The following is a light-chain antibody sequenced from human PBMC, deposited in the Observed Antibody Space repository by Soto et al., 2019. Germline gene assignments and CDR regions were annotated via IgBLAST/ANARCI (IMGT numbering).Light chain of an antibody. CDR3: QQYDDWPPNT. CDR2: AAT. CDR1: QSVSVN. J-gene: IGKJ2*01. V-gene: IGKV3-15*01. Sequence: EVVMTQSPASLYVSPGEEVTLSCRASQSVSVNLAWYQQKPGQAPRLLVYAATARAPGISARFSGSGSGTELTLTINSLQSDDFAVYYCQQYDDWPPNTFGQGTKLQIK.